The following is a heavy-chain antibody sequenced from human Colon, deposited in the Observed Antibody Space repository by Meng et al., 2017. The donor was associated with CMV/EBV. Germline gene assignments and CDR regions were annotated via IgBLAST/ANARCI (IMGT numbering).Heavy chain of an antibody. Sequence: ASVKVSCKASGYTFTSYDINWVRQATGQGLEWMGWMNPNSGNTGYAQKFQGRVTMTRNTSISTAYMELSSLRSEDTAVYYCVRGTELQLWLLSSPCGMDVWGQGTTVTVSS. V-gene: IGHV1-8*01. CDR1: GYTFTSYD. CDR2: MNPNSGNT. CDR3: VRGTELQLWLLSSPCGMDV. D-gene: IGHD5-18*01. J-gene: IGHJ6*02.